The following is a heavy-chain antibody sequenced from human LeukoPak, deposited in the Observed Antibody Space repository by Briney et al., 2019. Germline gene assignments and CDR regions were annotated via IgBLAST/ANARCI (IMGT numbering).Heavy chain of an antibody. V-gene: IGHV4-59*01. CDR2: IYYSGST. CDR3: ARASVRYFDWLPNPFDY. Sequence: SETLSLTCTVSGGSISSYYWSWIRQPPGKGLEWIGYIYYSGSTNYNPSLKSRVTISVDTSKNQFSLKLSSVTAADTAVYYCARASVRYFDWLPNPFDYWGQGTLVTVSS. CDR1: GGSISSYY. J-gene: IGHJ4*02. D-gene: IGHD3-9*01.